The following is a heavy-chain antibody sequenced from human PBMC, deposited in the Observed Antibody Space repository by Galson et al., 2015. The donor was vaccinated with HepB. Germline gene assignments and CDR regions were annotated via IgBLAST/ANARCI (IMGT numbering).Heavy chain of an antibody. CDR3: ARPPVGNPDSGTPLYYFDS. J-gene: IGHJ4*02. D-gene: IGHD3-10*01. CDR1: GFKFSTYS. CDR2: ISRKSTYI. V-gene: IGHV3-21*01. Sequence: SLRLSCAGSGFKFSTYSMNWVRQAPGKGLEWVSSISRKSTYIYYADPVKGRFTISRDNAKNSVYLQMNSLRAEDTAVYYCARPPVGNPDSGTPLYYFDSWGQGTLVTVSS.